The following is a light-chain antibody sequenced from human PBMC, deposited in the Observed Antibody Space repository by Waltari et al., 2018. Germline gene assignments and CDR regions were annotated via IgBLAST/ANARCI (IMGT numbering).Light chain of an antibody. Sequence: EIVLTQSPGTLSLSPGERATLSCRASQTIRGSLAWYQQKPGQAPRLLIYGASSRAAGIPDRFSGRGSGTDFSLTISRLEPEDFAVYYCQHYVRLPVTFGRGTKVEIK. CDR2: GAS. V-gene: IGKV3-20*01. CDR3: QHYVRLPVT. J-gene: IGKJ1*01. CDR1: QTIRGS.